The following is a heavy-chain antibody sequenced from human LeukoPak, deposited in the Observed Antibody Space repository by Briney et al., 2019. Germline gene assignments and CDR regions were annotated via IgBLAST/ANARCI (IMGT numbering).Heavy chain of an antibody. V-gene: IGHV4-59*01. J-gene: IGHJ4*02. CDR3: ATSIAAAGTLDY. CDR2: IYNSGST. Sequence: PSETLSLTCTVSGGSISSYFWSWIRQPPGKEPECIGYIYNSGSTKYNPSLKSRVTISVDTPKNQFSLKLSSVATADTAVYYCATSIAAAGTLDYWGQGTLVTVSS. CDR1: GGSISSYF. D-gene: IGHD6-13*01.